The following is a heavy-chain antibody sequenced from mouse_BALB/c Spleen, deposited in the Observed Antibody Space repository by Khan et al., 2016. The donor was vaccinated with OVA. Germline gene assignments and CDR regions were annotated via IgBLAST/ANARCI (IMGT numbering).Heavy chain of an antibody. CDR2: IYPGNSDT. CDR1: GYSFTSYL. V-gene: IGHV1-5*01. D-gene: IGHD1-3*01. J-gene: IGHJ3*01. Sequence: VQLKQSGTVLARPGASVKMSCKASGYSFTSYLIHWVKQRPGQGLEWIGDIYPGNSDTTYKQKFKDKAKLTAGTSANTAYMELSSLTNEDSAVYYGARGGYSSFAYGGQGTLVTVSA. CDR3: ARGGYSSFAY.